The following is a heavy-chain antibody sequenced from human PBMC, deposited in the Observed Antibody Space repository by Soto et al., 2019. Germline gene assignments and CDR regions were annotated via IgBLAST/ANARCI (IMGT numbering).Heavy chain of an antibody. CDR1: GFTFSSYS. D-gene: IGHD2-2*01. CDR2: ISSSSSYI. Sequence: EVQLVESGGGLVKPGGSLRLSCAASGFTFSSYSMNWVRQAPGKGLEWGSSISSSSSYIYYADSVKGRFTISRDNAKNSLDLQMNRLRAEDTAVYYCARDFPDIVVVPAAMRGVDYYYYMDVWGKGTTVTVSS. CDR3: ARDFPDIVVVPAAMRGVDYYYYMDV. J-gene: IGHJ6*03. V-gene: IGHV3-21*01.